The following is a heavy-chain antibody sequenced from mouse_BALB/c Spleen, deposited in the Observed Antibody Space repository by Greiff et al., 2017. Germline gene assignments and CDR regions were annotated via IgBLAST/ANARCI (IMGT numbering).Heavy chain of an antibody. D-gene: IGHD2-3*01. Sequence: VQRVESGPGLVAPSQSLSITCTVSGFSLTSYGVHWVRQPPGKGLEWLGVIWAGGSTNYNSALMSRLSISKDNSKSQVFLKMNSLQTDDTAMYYCARERDGYYPYYAMDYWGQGTSVTVSS. CDR1: GFSLTSYG. J-gene: IGHJ4*01. V-gene: IGHV2-9*02. CDR3: ARERDGYYPYYAMDY. CDR2: IWAGGST.